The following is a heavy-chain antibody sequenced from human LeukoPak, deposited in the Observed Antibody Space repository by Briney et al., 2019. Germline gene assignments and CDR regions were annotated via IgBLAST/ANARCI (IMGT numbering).Heavy chain of an antibody. CDR3: ARHPLRPGAAAGPRRDWYFDL. CDR1: GYSISSGYY. V-gene: IGHV4-38-2*02. Sequence: SETLSLTCIVSGYSISSGYYWGWIRQPPGKGLEWIGNIHHSGSTYYNPSLKSRVTISVDTSKNQLSLKLSSVTAADTAVYYCARHPLRPGAAAGPRRDWYFDLWSRGTLVTVSS. CDR2: IHHSGST. D-gene: IGHD6-13*01. J-gene: IGHJ2*01.